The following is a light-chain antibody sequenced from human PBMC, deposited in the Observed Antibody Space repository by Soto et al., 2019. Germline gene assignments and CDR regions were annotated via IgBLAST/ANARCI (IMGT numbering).Light chain of an antibody. CDR3: QLSDSSFT. CDR1: QSIRTY. Sequence: DIQMTQSPSSLSASVVDRVTITCRASQSIRTYLNWYQQKPGKAPKLLIYAASSLQSGVPSRFSGSGSGTDFTLTISSLQPDDFATYYCQLSDSSFTFGQGTRLEIK. V-gene: IGKV1-39*01. J-gene: IGKJ5*01. CDR2: AAS.